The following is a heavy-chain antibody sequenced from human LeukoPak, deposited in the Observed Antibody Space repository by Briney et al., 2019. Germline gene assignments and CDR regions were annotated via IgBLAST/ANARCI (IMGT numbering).Heavy chain of an antibody. D-gene: IGHD3-10*01. CDR3: ARVDRFGESLGY. V-gene: IGHV3-11*04. CDR2: ISTSGSTI. CDR1: GFTFSDYY. Sequence: GGSLRLSCAASGFTFSDYYMSWIRQAPGKGLEWISYISTSGSTIYYADPVKGRFTISRDNAKNSLYLQMNNLRAEDTAVYYCARVDRFGESLGYWGQGTLVTVSS. J-gene: IGHJ4*02.